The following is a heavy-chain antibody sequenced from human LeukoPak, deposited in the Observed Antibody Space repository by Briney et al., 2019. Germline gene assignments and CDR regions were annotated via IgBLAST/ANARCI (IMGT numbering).Heavy chain of an antibody. D-gene: IGHD2-21*02. Sequence: ASVKVSCKASGYTFTSYGISWVRQAPGQGLEWMGWISAYNGNTNYAQKLQGRVTMTTDTSTSTAYMELRSLRSDDTAVYCCARKKRFRYCGGDCYSGSGFDYWGQGTLVTVSS. CDR2: ISAYNGNT. CDR1: GYTFTSYG. J-gene: IGHJ4*02. V-gene: IGHV1-18*01. CDR3: ARKKRFRYCGGDCYSGSGFDY.